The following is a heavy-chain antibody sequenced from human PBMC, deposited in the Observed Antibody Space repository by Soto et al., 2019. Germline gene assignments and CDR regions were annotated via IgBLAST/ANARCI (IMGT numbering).Heavy chain of an antibody. CDR1: GFTFSSYD. V-gene: IGHV3-13*01. Sequence: EVQLVESGGGLVQPGGSLRLSCAASGFTFSSYDMHWVRQATGKGLEWVSAIGTAGDTYYPGSVKGRFTISRENAKNSLYLQMNSLRAGDTAVYYCARRNGDYLGAFDIWGQGTMVTVSS. J-gene: IGHJ3*02. CDR2: IGTAGDT. CDR3: ARRNGDYLGAFDI. D-gene: IGHD4-17*01.